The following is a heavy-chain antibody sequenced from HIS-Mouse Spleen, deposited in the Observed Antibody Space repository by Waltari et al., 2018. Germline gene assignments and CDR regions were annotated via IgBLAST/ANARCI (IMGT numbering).Heavy chain of an antibody. V-gene: IGHV3-30*18. Sequence: QVQLVESGGGVVQPGRSLRLSCAASGFTFSSYGMHWVGQAPGKGLEWVAGISYDGSNKYYADSVKGRFTISRDNSKNTLYLQMNSLRAEDTAVYYCAKDKHHAFDYWGQGTLVTVSS. CDR3: AKDKHHAFDY. CDR1: GFTFSSYG. CDR2: ISYDGSNK. J-gene: IGHJ4*02.